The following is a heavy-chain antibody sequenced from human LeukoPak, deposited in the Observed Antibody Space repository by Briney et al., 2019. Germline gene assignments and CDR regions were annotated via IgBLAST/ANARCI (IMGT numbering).Heavy chain of an antibody. CDR2: ISVSGGTT. CDR1: EFTFRNYV. J-gene: IGHJ4*02. CDR3: AKLNLRTYADDDY. Sequence: PGGSLRLSCEASEFTFRNYVINWVRQAPGKGLEWVSGISVSGGTTDYADSVKGRFTISRDNSKNTVYLQMNSLRAEDTAVYYCAKLNLRTYADDDYWGQGTLVTVSS. D-gene: IGHD4-17*01. V-gene: IGHV3-23*01.